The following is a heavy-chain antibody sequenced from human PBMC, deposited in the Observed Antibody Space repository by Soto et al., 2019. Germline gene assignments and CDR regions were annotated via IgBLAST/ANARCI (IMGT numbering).Heavy chain of an antibody. D-gene: IGHD6-13*01. V-gene: IGHV3-23*01. CDR1: GFTFSSYA. CDR2: ISGSGGST. Sequence: EVQLLESGGGLVQPGGSLRLSCAASGFTFSSYAMSWVRQAPGEGLEWVSGISGSGGSTYYADSVKGRFTISSDNSKDTLDLQMNSLEAEDTAVDYCAKSSVPGSCWSAYFDYWCQGTLVTVSS. CDR3: AKSSVPGSCWSAYFDY. J-gene: IGHJ4*02.